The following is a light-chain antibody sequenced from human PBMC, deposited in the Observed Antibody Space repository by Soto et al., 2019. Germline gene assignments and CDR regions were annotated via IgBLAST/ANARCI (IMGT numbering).Light chain of an antibody. Sequence: DIQMTQSPSTLSASVGDRVTIHCRASQSIKSWLAWYQQKPGKAPKVLIYEASSLESGVPSRFGGSGSGTEFTLTISSLQPDDFATYYCQQYNTYSWTFGQGTKVDI. CDR1: QSIKSW. CDR3: QQYNTYSWT. CDR2: EAS. J-gene: IGKJ1*01. V-gene: IGKV1-5*03.